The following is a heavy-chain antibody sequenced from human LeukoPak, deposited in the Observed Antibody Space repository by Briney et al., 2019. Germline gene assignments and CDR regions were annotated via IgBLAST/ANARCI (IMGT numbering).Heavy chain of an antibody. CDR1: GGTFSSSA. J-gene: IGHJ4*02. CDR2: IIPIFDTA. V-gene: IGHV1-69*13. D-gene: IGHD3-10*01. CDR3: ARGELWFGELPKSLDY. Sequence: GASVKVSCTASGGTFSSSAISWVRQAPGQGLEWMGGIIPIFDTANYAQKFQGRVTITADESTSTAYMELSSLRSEDTAVYYCARGELWFGELPKSLDYWGQGTLVTVSS.